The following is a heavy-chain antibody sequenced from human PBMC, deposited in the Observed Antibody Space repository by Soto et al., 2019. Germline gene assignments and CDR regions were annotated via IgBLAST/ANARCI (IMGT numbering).Heavy chain of an antibody. CDR3: ATSNWFDP. V-gene: IGHV4-39*01. CDR2: IYYSGST. Sequence: QLQLQESGPGLVKPSETLSLTCTVSGGSISSRGYYWGWIRQPPGKGLEWIGTIYYSGSTYYNPSLQSSVTISVDTSTNQFSLKLSSVTAADQAVYYCATSNWFDPWGQGTLVTVSS. J-gene: IGHJ5*02. CDR1: GGSISSRGYY.